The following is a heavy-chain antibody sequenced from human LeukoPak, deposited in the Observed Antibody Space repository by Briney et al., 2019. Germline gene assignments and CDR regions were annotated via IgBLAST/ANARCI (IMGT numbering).Heavy chain of an antibody. V-gene: IGHV4-30-4*08. D-gene: IGHD2-2*01. CDR3: AGYCSSTSCYPLYYFDY. Sequence: PSETLSLTCTVSGGSISSGDCYWSWIRQPPGKGLEWIGYIYYSGSTYYNPSLKSRVTISVDTSKNQFSLKLSSVTAADTAVYYCAGYCSSTSCYPLYYFDYWGQGTLVTVSS. CDR1: GGSISSGDCY. J-gene: IGHJ4*02. CDR2: IYYSGST.